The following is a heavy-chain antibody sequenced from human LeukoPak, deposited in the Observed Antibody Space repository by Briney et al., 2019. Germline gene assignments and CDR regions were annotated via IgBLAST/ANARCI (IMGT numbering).Heavy chain of an antibody. Sequence: GGSLRLSCAASGFTVSSNYMSWVRQAPGKGLEWVSVIYSGGSTYYADSVKGRFTISRHNSKNTLYLQMNSLRAEDTAVYYCARPRWHRYNWNDYNNYHYMDVWGKGTTVTVSS. D-gene: IGHD1-1*01. CDR1: GFTVSSNY. CDR2: IYSGGST. V-gene: IGHV3-53*04. J-gene: IGHJ6*03. CDR3: ARPRWHRYNWNDYNNYHYMDV.